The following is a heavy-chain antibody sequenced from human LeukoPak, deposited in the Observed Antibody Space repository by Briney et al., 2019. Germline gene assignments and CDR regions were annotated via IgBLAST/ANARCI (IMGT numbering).Heavy chain of an antibody. Sequence: ASVKVSCKASGYTFTSYYMHWVRQAPGQGLEWMGIINPSGGSTTYAQKFQGRVTMTRDTSTSTVYMELSSLRSEDTAVYYCATDRLPTALPEAFDVWGQGTMVTVSS. CDR1: GYTFTSYY. V-gene: IGHV1-46*01. CDR2: INPSGGST. J-gene: IGHJ3*01. D-gene: IGHD2-2*01. CDR3: ATDRLPTALPEAFDV.